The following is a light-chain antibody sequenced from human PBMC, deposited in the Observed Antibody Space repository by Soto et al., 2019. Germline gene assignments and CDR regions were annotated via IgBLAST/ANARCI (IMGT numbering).Light chain of an antibody. J-gene: IGKJ2*01. CDR1: QSVSSN. Sequence: EIVMTQSPAALSVSPGERATLSCRASQSVSSNLDWYQQKPGQAPRLLIYGASTRATGIPARFNGSGSGTEFTLTISSLQSEDFAVYYCQQYNNWPYTFGQGTKLEIK. V-gene: IGKV3-15*01. CDR3: QQYNNWPYT. CDR2: GAS.